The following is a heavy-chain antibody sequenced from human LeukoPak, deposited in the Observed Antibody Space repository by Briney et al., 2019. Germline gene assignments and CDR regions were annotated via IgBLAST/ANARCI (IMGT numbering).Heavy chain of an antibody. D-gene: IGHD3-22*01. CDR3: TGYYDSGLGAFDI. Sequence: GGSLRLSCAASGFTFSNAWMSWVRQAPGKGLEWVGRIKSKTDGGTTDYAAPVKGRFTISRDGSKNTLYLQMNSLKTEDTAVYYCTGYYDSGLGAFDIWGQGTMVTVSS. V-gene: IGHV3-15*01. CDR1: GFTFSNAW. CDR2: IKSKTDGGTT. J-gene: IGHJ3*02.